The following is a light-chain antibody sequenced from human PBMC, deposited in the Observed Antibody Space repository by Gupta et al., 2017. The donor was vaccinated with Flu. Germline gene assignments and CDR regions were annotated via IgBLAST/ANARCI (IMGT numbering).Light chain of an antibody. J-gene: IGLJ3*02. Sequence: QSVLTQPPSASGPPSQRVTISCSGSSPNIGINTVNWYQQLPGAAPKLVILSNHQRPSRVPDRCSGSKSGTYASRVIRGLQSEDEADDDGVTWDGSLDGAGFGGGTKLTVL. V-gene: IGLV1-44*01. CDR1: SPNIGINT. CDR3: VTWDGSLDGAG. CDR2: SNH.